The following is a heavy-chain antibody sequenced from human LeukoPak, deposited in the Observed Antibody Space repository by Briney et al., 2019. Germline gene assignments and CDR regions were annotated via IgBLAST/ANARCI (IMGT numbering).Heavy chain of an antibody. CDR2: IKQDGSEK. CDR1: GYTFTSYW. J-gene: IGHJ4*02. V-gene: IGHV3-7*02. CDR3: ARWHFRRGYSYGFDG. Sequence: GASLRLSCAASGYTFTSYWMSWVRQAPGQGLEWMANIKQDGSEKYYAHSVKGRFTISRDNAKSSVYLQMNSLRAEDTAVYYCARWHFRRGYSYGFDGWGQGTLVTVSS. D-gene: IGHD5-18*01.